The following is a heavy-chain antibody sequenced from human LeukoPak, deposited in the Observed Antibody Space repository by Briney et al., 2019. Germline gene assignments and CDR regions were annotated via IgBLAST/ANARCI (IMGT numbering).Heavy chain of an antibody. CDR1: GGSISSGGYY. CDR3: ARDGGFWSGYTNYYYGMDV. J-gene: IGHJ6*02. D-gene: IGHD3-3*01. CDR2: IYYSGST. V-gene: IGHV4-31*03. Sequence: SETLSLTCTVSGGSISSGGYYWSWIRQHPGKGLEWIGYIYYSGSTYYNPSLKSRVTISVDTSKNQFSLKLSSVTAADTAVYYCARDGGFWSGYTNYYYGMDVWGQGTTVTVSS.